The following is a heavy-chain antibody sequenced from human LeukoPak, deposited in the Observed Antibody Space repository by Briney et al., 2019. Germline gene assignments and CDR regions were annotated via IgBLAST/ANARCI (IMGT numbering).Heavy chain of an antibody. J-gene: IGHJ4*02. V-gene: IGHV1-69*13. CDR3: AGEVDTAMKY. Sequence: SVKVSCKASRYTFTGYYIHWVRQAPGQGLEWMGWINPIFGTANYAQKFQGRVTITADESTSTAYMELSSLRSEDTAVYYCAGEVDTAMKYWGQGTLVTVSS. CDR2: INPIFGTA. D-gene: IGHD5-18*01. CDR1: RYTFTGYY.